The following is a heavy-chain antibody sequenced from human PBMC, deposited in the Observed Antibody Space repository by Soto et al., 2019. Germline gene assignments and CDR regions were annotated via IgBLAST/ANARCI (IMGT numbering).Heavy chain of an antibody. V-gene: IGHV3-30*18. CDR3: AKAPEVLRFLEWFNPDFDY. CDR2: ISYDGSNK. J-gene: IGHJ4*02. CDR1: GFTFSSYG. Sequence: QVQLVESGGGVVQPGRSLRLSCAASGFTFSSYGMHWVRQAPGKGLEWVAVISYDGSNKYYADSVKGRFTISRDNSKNTLYLQMNSMRADDTAVYYCAKAPEVLRFLEWFNPDFDYWGQGTLVTVSS. D-gene: IGHD3-3*01.